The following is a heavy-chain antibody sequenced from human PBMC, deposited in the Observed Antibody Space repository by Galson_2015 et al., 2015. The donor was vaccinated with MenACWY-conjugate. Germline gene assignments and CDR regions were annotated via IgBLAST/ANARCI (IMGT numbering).Heavy chain of an antibody. D-gene: IGHD3-10*01. CDR1: GLTFSNYW. J-gene: IGHJ4*02. CDR3: ASQTWTGYFDY. V-gene: IGHV3-7*03. Sequence: SLRLSCAASGLTFSNYWMSWVRQAPGKGLEWVANIKQDGSEKYYVDSVEGRFTISRDNAKNSLYLQMNSLRAEDTAMYYCASQTWTGYFDYWGQGILVTVSS. CDR2: IKQDGSEK.